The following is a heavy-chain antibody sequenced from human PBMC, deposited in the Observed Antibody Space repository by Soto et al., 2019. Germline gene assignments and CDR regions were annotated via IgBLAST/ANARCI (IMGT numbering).Heavy chain of an antibody. Sequence: EVRLVESGGDLVKSGGSLRLSCVGSGFLFRNYEMNWVRQAPGKGLEWLAHISTTGGHVSESDSVKGRFTISRDNTKHTRYLQMNSLRTEDTGVYYSVNQPHWARHFESWGKGTLVNVSS. D-gene: IGHD7-27*01. CDR1: GFLFRNYE. J-gene: IGHJ4*02. CDR2: ISTTGGHV. V-gene: IGHV3-48*03. CDR3: VNQPHWARHFES.